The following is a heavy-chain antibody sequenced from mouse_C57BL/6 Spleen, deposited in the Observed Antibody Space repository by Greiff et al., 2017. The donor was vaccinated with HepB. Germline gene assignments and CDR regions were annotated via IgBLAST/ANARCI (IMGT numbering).Heavy chain of an antibody. CDR1: GFTFSSYG. Sequence: VQLKESGGDLVKPGGSLKLSCAASGFTFSSYGMSWVRQTPDKRLEWVATISSGGSYTYYPDSVKGRFTISRDNAKNTLYLQMSSLKSEDTAMYYCARERYFDYWGQGTTLTVSS. CDR2: ISSGGSYT. CDR3: ARERYFDY. V-gene: IGHV5-6*01. J-gene: IGHJ2*01.